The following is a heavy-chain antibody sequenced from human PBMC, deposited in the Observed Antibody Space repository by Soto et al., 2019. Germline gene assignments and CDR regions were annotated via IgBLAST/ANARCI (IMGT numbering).Heavy chain of an antibody. CDR3: SGGGRPGQIDWFDP. CDR1: GGSLSSCNW. CDR2: IYRYGST. J-gene: IGHJ5*02. D-gene: IGHD2-21*01. Sequence: QVQLQESGPRLVKPSGTLSLTCAVYGGSLSSCNWWSWVRQPPGKGLEWIGEIYRYGSTSYNPSLQSRVTIVVDKSKNQISLEMASVTAADTAVYFCSGGGRPGQIDWFDPWGQGILVTVSS. V-gene: IGHV4-4*02.